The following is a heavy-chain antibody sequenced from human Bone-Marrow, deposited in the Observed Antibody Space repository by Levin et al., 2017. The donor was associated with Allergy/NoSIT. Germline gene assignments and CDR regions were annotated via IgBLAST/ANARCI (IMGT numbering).Heavy chain of an antibody. J-gene: IGHJ5*02. CDR1: GFTFSSYG. CDR3: ARGLYSSGWYWFDP. CDR2: IWYDVSNK. V-gene: IGHV3-33*01. D-gene: IGHD6-19*01. Sequence: GGSLRLSCAASGFTFSSYGMHWVRQAPGKGLEWVAVIWYDVSNKYYADSVKGRFTISRDNSKNTLYLQMNSLRAEDTAVYYCARGLYSSGWYWFDPWGQGTLVTVSS.